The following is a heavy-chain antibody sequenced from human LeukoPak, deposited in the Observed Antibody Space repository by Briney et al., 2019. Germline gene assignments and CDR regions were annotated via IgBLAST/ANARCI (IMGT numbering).Heavy chain of an antibody. D-gene: IGHD4-17*01. CDR1: GFTFSSYE. Sequence: PGGSLRLSCAASGFTFSSYEMNWVRQAPGKGLEWVSAISGSGGSTYYADSVKGRFTISRDNSKNTPYLQMNSLRAEDTAVYYCAKDRATVPRGNWFDPWGQGTLVTVSS. J-gene: IGHJ5*02. CDR2: ISGSGGST. CDR3: AKDRATVPRGNWFDP. V-gene: IGHV3-23*01.